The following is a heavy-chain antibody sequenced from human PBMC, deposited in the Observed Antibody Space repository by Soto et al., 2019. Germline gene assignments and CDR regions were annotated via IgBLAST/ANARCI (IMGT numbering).Heavy chain of an antibody. D-gene: IGHD1-26*01. V-gene: IGHV4-59*08. J-gene: IGHJ4*02. Sequence: QVQLQESGPGLVKPSETLSLTCTVSGGSISSYYWSWIRQPPGKGLEWIGYIHYSGSTTYNPSLSCRATTSVHTSKTQSSLQLSSVTAAITAMNYCARLWGAAVDNWGQGTVVTVPS. CDR3: ARLWGAAVDN. CDR2: IHYSGST. CDR1: GGSISSYY.